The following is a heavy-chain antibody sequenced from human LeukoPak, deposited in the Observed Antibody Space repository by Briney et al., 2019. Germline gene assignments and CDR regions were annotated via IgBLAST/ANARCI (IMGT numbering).Heavy chain of an antibody. D-gene: IGHD3-22*01. J-gene: IGHJ5*02. CDR2: IYWDDDK. CDR3: AHLSPTYYYDSSGFHNWFDP. CDR1: GFSLSTSGVG. Sequence: SGPTLLNPTQTLTLTCTFSGFSLSTSGVGVGWIRQPPGKALEWLALIYWDDDKRYSPSLKSRLTITKDTYKNQVVLTMTNMDPVDTATYYCAHLSPTYYYDSSGFHNWFDPWGQGTLVTVSS. V-gene: IGHV2-5*02.